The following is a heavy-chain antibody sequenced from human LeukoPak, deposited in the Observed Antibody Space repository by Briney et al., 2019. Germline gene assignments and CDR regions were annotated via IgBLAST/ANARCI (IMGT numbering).Heavy chain of an antibody. CDR3: ARDRGTRGYQLLENWFDP. Sequence: ASVKVSCKASGYTFTSYAMHWVRQAPGQRLEWMGWINAGNGNTKYSQKFQGRVTITRDTSASTAYMELSSLRSEDTAVYYCARDRGTRGYQLLENWFDPWGQGTLVTVSS. D-gene: IGHD2-2*01. CDR2: INAGNGNT. J-gene: IGHJ5*02. V-gene: IGHV1-3*01. CDR1: GYTFTSYA.